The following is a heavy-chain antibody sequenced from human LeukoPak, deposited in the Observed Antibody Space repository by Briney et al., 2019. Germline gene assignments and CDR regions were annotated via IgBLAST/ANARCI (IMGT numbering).Heavy chain of an antibody. V-gene: IGHV3-30*03. D-gene: IGHD7-27*01. CDR3: ARDGENHYYDY. CDR2: ISYDGSNK. CDR1: GFTFSSYG. J-gene: IGHJ4*02. Sequence: PGRSLRLSCAASGFTFSSYGMHWVRQAPGKGLHWVAVISYDGSNKHYADSVKGRFTISRDNSKNTVYLEMNSLRAEDTAVYYCARDGENHYYDYWGQGTLVTVST.